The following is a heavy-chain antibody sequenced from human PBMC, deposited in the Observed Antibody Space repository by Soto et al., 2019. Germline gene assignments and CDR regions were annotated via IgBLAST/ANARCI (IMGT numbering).Heavy chain of an antibody. Sequence: SQTLSLTCAISGDSLSSNTAAWSWIRQSPSRGLEWLGRTYYRSKWYYDYAASVTSRMTIYPDTSKNQFSLQLNSVTPEDTAVYYCARGSYTSTWYWGQGTLVTSPQ. CDR1: GDSLSSNTAA. CDR3: ARGSYTSTWY. J-gene: IGHJ4*02. V-gene: IGHV6-1*01. D-gene: IGHD6-13*01. CDR2: TYYRSKWYY.